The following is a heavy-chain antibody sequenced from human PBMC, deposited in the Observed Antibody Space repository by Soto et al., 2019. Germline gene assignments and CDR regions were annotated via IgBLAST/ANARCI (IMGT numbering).Heavy chain of an antibody. V-gene: IGHV1-18*01. J-gene: IGHJ4*02. CDR3: ARDISYGSGTAYGY. D-gene: IGHD3-10*01. CDR2: ISNHNGGT. Sequence: QVQLVQSGAEVKKPGASVKVSCKASGYTFTSHGISWVRHAPGQGLEWMGWISNHNGGTNYAQKLQGRVTMTTDTSTSTAYMELRSLTSDDTAVYYCARDISYGSGTAYGYWGQGSLFTVSS. CDR1: GYTFTSHG.